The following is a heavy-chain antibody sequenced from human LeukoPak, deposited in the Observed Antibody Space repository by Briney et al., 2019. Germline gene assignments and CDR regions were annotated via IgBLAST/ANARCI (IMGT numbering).Heavy chain of an antibody. CDR3: ARAWGSYWLDY. V-gene: IGHV4-34*01. CDR2: INHSGST. D-gene: IGHD1-26*01. CDR1: GGSFSGYY. J-gene: IGHJ4*02. Sequence: SETLSLTCAVYGGSFSGYYWSWIRQPPGKGLEWIGEINHSGSTNYNPSLKSRVTISVDTSKNQFSLKLSSVTAADTAVYYCARAWGSYWLDYWGQGTLVTVSS.